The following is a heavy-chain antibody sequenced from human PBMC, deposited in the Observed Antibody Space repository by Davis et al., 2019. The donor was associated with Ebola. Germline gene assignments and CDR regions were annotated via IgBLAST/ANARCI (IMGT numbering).Heavy chain of an antibody. J-gene: IGHJ4*02. CDR2: ISWNSGSI. Sequence: SLKISCAASGFTFSSYAMSWVRQAPGKGLEWVSGISWNSGSIGYADSVKGRFTISRDNAKNSLYLQMNSLRAEDTALYYCAKVYWNYVYWGQGTLVTVSS. D-gene: IGHD1-7*01. V-gene: IGHV3-9*01. CDR3: AKVYWNYVY. CDR1: GFTFSSYA.